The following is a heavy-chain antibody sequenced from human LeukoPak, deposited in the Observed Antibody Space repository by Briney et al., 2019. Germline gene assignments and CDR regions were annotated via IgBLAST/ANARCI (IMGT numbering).Heavy chain of an antibody. CDR1: GFTFSSYA. V-gene: IGHV3-23*01. D-gene: IGHD1-26*01. J-gene: IGHJ4*02. CDR3: ATGGVGATHDY. Sequence: SGGSLRLSCAASGFTFSSYAMSWARQAPGKGLEWVSGISGHSTHYADSVKGRFTISRDNSKNTLYLQMNSLRAEDTAVYYCATGGVGATHDYWGQGTLVTVSS. CDR2: ISGHST.